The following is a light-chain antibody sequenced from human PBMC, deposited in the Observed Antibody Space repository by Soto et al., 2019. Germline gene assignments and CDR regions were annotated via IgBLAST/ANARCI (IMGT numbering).Light chain of an antibody. CDR1: SSDVGSYNR. J-gene: IGLJ2*01. CDR3: SSYTSSRTLGV. V-gene: IGLV2-18*02. CDR2: EVS. Sequence: QCVLTQAPSESGSPGQSVTISCTGTSSDVGSYNRVSWYQQPPGTAPKLIIYEVSNRPSGVPDRFSGSKSGNTASLTISGLQAEDEADYYCSSYTSSRTLGVFGGGTQLTVL.